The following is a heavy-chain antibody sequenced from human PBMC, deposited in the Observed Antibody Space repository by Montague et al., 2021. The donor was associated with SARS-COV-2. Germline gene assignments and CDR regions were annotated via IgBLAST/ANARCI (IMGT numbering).Heavy chain of an antibody. CDR2: IDSSATYI. D-gene: IGHD6-13*01. Sequence: SLRLSCAASGFTFSTYSMNWVRQAPGKGLEWVSSIDSSATYIYYADSVKGRFTISRDNAKNSLYLQMNSLRAENAAVYYCARDFIAATGTGDHWGQGTLVTVSS. CDR1: GFTFSTYS. J-gene: IGHJ4*01. V-gene: IGHV3-21*01. CDR3: ARDFIAATGTGDH.